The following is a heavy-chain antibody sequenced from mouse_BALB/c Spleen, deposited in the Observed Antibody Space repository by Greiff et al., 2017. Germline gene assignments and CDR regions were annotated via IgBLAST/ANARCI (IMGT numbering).Heavy chain of an antibody. CDR2: ISSGSSTI. J-gene: IGHJ4*01. D-gene: IGHD2-14*01. V-gene: IGHV5-17*02. CDR3: AREVRRAMDD. Sequence: EVKLVESGGGLVQPGGSRKLSCAASGFTFSSFGMHWVRQAPEKGLEWVAYISSGSSTIYYADTVKGRFTISRDNPKNTLFLQMTSLRSEDTAMYYCAREVRRAMDDWGQGTSVTVSS. CDR1: GFTFSSFG.